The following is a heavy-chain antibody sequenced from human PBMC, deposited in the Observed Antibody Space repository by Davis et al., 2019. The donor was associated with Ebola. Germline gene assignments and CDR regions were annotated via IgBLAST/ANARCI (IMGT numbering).Heavy chain of an antibody. J-gene: IGHJ6*04. CDR1: GYSLTLYW. CDR2: IYPGDSDT. Sequence: GEALKTPCNGPGYSLTLYWIGRVRQMPGKRLEWMRIIYPGDSDTRYSPSFQGQVTISADKSISTAYLQWSSLKASDTAMYYCARQIKSGSRPKDVWGKGTTVTVSS. D-gene: IGHD1-26*01. V-gene: IGHV5-51*01. CDR3: ARQIKSGSRPKDV.